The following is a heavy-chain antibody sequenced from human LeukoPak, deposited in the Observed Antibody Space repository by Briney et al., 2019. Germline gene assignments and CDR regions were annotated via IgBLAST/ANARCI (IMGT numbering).Heavy chain of an antibody. CDR1: GYTFTDYH. D-gene: IGHD6-19*01. V-gene: IGHV1-2*02. J-gene: IGHJ2*01. CDR3: ARVYSSGWSSYWYFDL. CDR2: INPNSGGP. Sequence: ASVKVSCKTSGYTFTDYHIHWVRQAPGQGLEWMGWINPNSGGPNYARKFQGRVTMTRDTSISTAYMELSRLRSDDTAVYYCARVYSSGWSSYWYFDLWGRGTLVTVSS.